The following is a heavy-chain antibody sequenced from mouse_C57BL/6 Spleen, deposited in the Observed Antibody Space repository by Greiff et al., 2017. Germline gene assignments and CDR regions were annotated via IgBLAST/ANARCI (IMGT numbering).Heavy chain of an antibody. CDR2: IDPSDSYT. V-gene: IGHV1-69*01. D-gene: IGHD2-1*01. CDR1: GYTFPSYW. CDR3: ARGKLYFDY. Sequence: QVQLQQPGAELVMPGASVKLSCKASGYTFPSYWMHWVKQRPGQGLEWIGEIDPSDSYTNYNQKFKGKSPLTVDKSSSTAYMQLSSLTSEDSAVYYCARGKLYFDYWGQGTTLTVSS. J-gene: IGHJ2*01.